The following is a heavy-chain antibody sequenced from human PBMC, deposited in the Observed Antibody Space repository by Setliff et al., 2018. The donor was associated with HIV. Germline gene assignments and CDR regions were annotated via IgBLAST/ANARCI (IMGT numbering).Heavy chain of an antibody. CDR2: IHYSGST. Sequence: NPSETLSLTCTVSGDSVSRSNYYWAWIRQPPGKGLEWIGNIHYSGSTNYNPSLKSRVTISVDTSRSQFSLKLSSVTAADTAVYYCARGRDKYGPIDYWGQGTLVTVSS. J-gene: IGHJ4*02. CDR1: GDSVSRSNYY. D-gene: IGHD3-10*01. V-gene: IGHV4-61*01. CDR3: ARGRDKYGPIDY.